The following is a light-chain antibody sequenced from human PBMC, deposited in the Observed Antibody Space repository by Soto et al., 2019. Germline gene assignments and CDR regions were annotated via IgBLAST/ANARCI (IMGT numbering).Light chain of an antibody. CDR3: QQYGSSPPLT. CDR1: QSVSSSY. V-gene: IGKV3-20*01. J-gene: IGKJ4*01. CDR2: GAS. Sequence: FTQAPCSLSLSPGEKATLSCRAIQSVSSSYLAWYQQKPGQAPRLLIYGASSRATGIPDRFSGSGSGTDFTLTISRLEPEDFAVYYCQQYGSSPPLTFGGGTKVDIK.